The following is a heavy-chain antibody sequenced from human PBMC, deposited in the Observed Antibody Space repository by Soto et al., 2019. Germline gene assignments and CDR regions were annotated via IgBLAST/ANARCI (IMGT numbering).Heavy chain of an antibody. CDR2: IYPVDFDT. V-gene: IGHV5-51*01. CDR1: GDSWTNYY. J-gene: IGHJ4*02. D-gene: IGHD1-26*01. Sequence: ESLKISFSAAGDSWTNYYLAWVRQMPGKGLEWMGIIYPVDFDTRYSPSFQGQVTISVDRSIRTAYLQWDSLKASDTAMYYCASSVLVPSTMNYFDFWGQGTLVTVSS. CDR3: ASSVLVPSTMNYFDF.